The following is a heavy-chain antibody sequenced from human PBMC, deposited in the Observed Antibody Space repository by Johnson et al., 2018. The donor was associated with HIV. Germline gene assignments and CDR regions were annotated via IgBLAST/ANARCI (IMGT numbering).Heavy chain of an antibody. D-gene: IGHD2-8*02. J-gene: IGHJ3*02. CDR1: GFTVSANY. Sequence: QVQLVESGGDLVQPGGSLRLSCTASGFTVSANYMSWVRQAPGKGLEWVSYISSSGSTIYYADSVKGRFTISRDNAKNSLYLQMNSLRAEDTAVDYCARGPSQVYWPDVAFDIWGQGTTVTVSS. CDR2: ISSSGSTI. CDR3: ARGPSQVYWPDVAFDI. V-gene: IGHV3-11*01.